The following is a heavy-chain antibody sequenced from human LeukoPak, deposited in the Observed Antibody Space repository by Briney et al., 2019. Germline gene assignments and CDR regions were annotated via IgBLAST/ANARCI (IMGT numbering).Heavy chain of an antibody. Sequence: SETLSLTCTVSGGSISSYYWSWIRQPAGKGLEWIGRIYTSGSTNYNPSLKSRVTMSVDTSKNQFSPKLSSVTAADTAVYYCARVVSIAVAGIFDYWGQGTLVTVSS. V-gene: IGHV4-4*07. D-gene: IGHD6-19*01. CDR2: IYTSGST. CDR1: GGSISSYY. CDR3: ARVVSIAVAGIFDY. J-gene: IGHJ4*02.